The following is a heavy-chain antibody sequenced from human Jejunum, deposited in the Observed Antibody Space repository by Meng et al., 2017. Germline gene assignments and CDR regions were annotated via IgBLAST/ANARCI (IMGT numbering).Heavy chain of an antibody. CDR2: IYSGGNT. J-gene: IGHJ4*02. D-gene: IGHD6-19*01. Sequence: GGSLRLSCAASGFAVFTNYMSWVRQAPGKGLEWVSVIYSGGNTYYADSVKGRFTISRDGSKNTLYLQMNSLRAEDTAVYYCARDWVAVADWGQGTLVTVSS. V-gene: IGHV3-53*01. CDR1: GFAVFTNY. CDR3: ARDWVAVAD.